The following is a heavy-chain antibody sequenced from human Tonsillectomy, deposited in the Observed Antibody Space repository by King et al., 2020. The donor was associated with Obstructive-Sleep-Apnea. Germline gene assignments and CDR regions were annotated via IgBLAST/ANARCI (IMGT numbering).Heavy chain of an antibody. CDR3: AKYLDYGEPDRYYYYGMDV. V-gene: IGHV3-23*04. D-gene: IGHD4-17*01. CDR1: GFTFSSYA. Sequence: VQLVESGGGLVQPGGSLRLSCAASGFTFSSYAMSWVRQAPGKGLEWVSAISGSGGSTYYADSVKGRFTISRDNSKNTLYLQMNSLRAEDTAVYYCAKYLDYGEPDRYYYYGMDVWGQGTTVTVSS. J-gene: IGHJ6*02. CDR2: ISGSGGST.